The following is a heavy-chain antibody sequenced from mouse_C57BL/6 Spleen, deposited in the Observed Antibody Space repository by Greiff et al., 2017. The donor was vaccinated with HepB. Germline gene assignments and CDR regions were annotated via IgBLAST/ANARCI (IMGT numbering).Heavy chain of an antibody. J-gene: IGHJ4*01. Sequence: QVQLQQSGAELVKPGASVKISCKASGYAFSSYWMNWVKQRPGKGLEWIGQIYPGDGDTNYNGKFKGKATLTADKSSSTAYMQLSSLTSEDSAVYFCARNYYGSSAYAMDYWGQGTSVTVSS. V-gene: IGHV1-80*01. CDR3: ARNYYGSSAYAMDY. CDR1: GYAFSSYW. D-gene: IGHD1-1*01. CDR2: IYPGDGDT.